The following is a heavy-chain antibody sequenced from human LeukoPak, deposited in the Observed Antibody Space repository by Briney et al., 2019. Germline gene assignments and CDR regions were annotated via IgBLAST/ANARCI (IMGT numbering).Heavy chain of an antibody. V-gene: IGHV4-34*01. CDR3: ARDHYDSSGYYFDY. Sequence: PSETLSLTCAVYGVSFSGYYWSWIRQPPGKGLEWIGEINHSGSTNYNPSLKSRVTMSVDTSKNQFSLKLSSVTAADTAVYYCARDHYDSSGYYFDYWGQGTLVTVSS. J-gene: IGHJ4*02. CDR1: GVSFSGYY. D-gene: IGHD3-22*01. CDR2: INHSGST.